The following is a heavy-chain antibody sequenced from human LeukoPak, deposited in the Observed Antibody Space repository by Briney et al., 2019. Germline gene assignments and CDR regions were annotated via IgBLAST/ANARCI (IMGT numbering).Heavy chain of an antibody. CDR1: GFTFSSYW. CDR3: ARGSQRVAAQDNWFDP. V-gene: IGHV3-7*01. D-gene: IGHD6-19*01. CDR2: IKQDGSEK. J-gene: IGHJ5*02. Sequence: GGSLRLSCAASGFTFSSYWMSWVRQAPGKGLEWVANIKQDGSEKYYVDSVKGRFTISRDNARNSPYLQMNSLRADDTAIYYCARGSQRVAAQDNWFDPWGQGTLVTVSS.